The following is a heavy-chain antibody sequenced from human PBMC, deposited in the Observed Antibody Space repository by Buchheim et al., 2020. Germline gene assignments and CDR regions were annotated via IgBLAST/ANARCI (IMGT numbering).Heavy chain of an antibody. CDR3: ARSGDYYGMDV. CDR1: GFTFSSYA. V-gene: IGHV3-30-3*01. D-gene: IGHD3-10*01. Sequence: QVQLVESGGGVVQPGRSLRLSCAASGFTFSSYAMHWVRQAPGKGLEWVAVISYDGSNKYYADSVKGRFTISRANSKNTLYLQMNSLRAEDTAVYYCARSGDYYGMDVWGQGAT. CDR2: ISYDGSNK. J-gene: IGHJ6*02.